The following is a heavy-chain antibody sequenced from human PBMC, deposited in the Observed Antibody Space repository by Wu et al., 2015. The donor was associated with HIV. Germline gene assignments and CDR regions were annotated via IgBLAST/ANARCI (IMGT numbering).Heavy chain of an antibody. J-gene: IGHJ1*01. V-gene: IGHV1-8*02. CDR1: GYSFIDYD. CDR3: VRVGYYYDIGGSYGEYFQH. D-gene: IGHD3-3*01. CDR2: MNPRSGNS. Sequence: QVQLAQSGPEVRKPGASVKVSCKASGYSFIDYDINWVRQASGQGLEWMGWMNPRSGNSRSTQKFEGRVNMTRTSSTRTAYMEMTSLTSDDTAIYYCVRVGYYYDIGGSYGEYFQHWGQGTAVVVSS.